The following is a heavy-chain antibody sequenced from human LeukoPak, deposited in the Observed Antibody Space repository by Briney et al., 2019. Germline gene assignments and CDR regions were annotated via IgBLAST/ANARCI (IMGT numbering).Heavy chain of an antibody. CDR3: ARGRGVDY. J-gene: IGHJ4*02. Sequence: GGSLRLSCAASGFTFSNYWMSWVRQAPGKGLEWVANIKEDGTEQYYVDSVKGRFTISRDNAKNSLYLQMNSLRAEDTAVYYCARGRGVDYWGQGTLVTVSS. CDR1: GFTFSNYW. D-gene: IGHD3-10*01. CDR2: IKEDGTEQ. V-gene: IGHV3-7*01.